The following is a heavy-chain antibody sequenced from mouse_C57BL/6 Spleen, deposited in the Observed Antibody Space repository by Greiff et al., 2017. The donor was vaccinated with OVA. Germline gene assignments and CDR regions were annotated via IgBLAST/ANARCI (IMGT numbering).Heavy chain of an antibody. V-gene: IGHV1-31*01. CDR1: GYSFTGYY. CDR3: AITTVVADYAMDY. CDR2: IYPYNGVS. D-gene: IGHD1-1*01. Sequence: EVHLVESGPELVKPGASVKISCKASGYSFTGYYMHWVKQSHGNILDWIGYIYPYNGVSSYNQKFKGKATLTVDKSSSTAYMELRSLTSEDSAVYYCAITTVVADYAMDYWGQGTSVTVSS. J-gene: IGHJ4*01.